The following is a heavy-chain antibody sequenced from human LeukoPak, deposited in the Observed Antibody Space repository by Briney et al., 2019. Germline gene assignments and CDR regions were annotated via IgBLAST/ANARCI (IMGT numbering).Heavy chain of an antibody. CDR2: IYYSGST. CDR1: GGSISSGDYY. J-gene: IGHJ4*02. V-gene: IGHV4-30-4*01. D-gene: IGHD4-17*01. CDR3: ARGRLRFPFDY. Sequence: PSETLSLTCTVSGGSISSGDYYWSWIRQPPGKGLEWIGYIYYSGSTYYNPSLKSRVTISVDTSKNQFSLKLSSVTAADTAVYCCARGRLRFPFDYWGQGTLVTVSS.